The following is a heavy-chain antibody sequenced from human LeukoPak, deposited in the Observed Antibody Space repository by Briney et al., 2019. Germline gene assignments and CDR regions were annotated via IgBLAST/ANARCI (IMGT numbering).Heavy chain of an antibody. V-gene: IGHV7-4-1*02. CDR1: GYTFTRHG. D-gene: IGHD6-13*01. CDR3: AQQQLAKN. CDR2: ISTQTGNP. J-gene: IGHJ4*02. Sequence: ASVKVSCKASGYTFTRHGLNWVRQAPGQGLQWMAWISTQTGNPTYAQGFTGRFVFSLDTSVSTAYLQISSLKAEDAAVYYCAQQQLAKNWGQGTLVTVSS.